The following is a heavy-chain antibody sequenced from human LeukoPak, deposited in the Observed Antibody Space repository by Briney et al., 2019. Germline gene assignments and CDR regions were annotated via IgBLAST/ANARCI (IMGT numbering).Heavy chain of an antibody. V-gene: IGHV3-30*02. CDR1: EFTFDNYA. Sequence: GGSLRLSCAASEFTFDNYAMSRVRQAPGKGLEWVAFIRYDGSNKYYADSVKGRFTISRDNSKNTLYLQMNSLRAEDTAVYYCAKDGWGGSYSLVAFDIWGQGTMVTVSS. CDR2: IRYDGSNK. J-gene: IGHJ3*02. CDR3: AKDGWGGSYSLVAFDI. D-gene: IGHD1-26*01.